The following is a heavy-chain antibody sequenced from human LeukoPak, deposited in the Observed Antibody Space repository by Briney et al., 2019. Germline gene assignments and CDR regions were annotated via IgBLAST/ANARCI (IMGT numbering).Heavy chain of an antibody. J-gene: IGHJ4*02. V-gene: IGHV3-74*01. Sequence: GGSLRLSCAASGFTFSSYWMHWVRQAPGKGLVWVSRINSDGSSTSYADSVKGRFTISRDNAKNTLYLQMNSLRAEDTAVYYCARDPRGYSGYDQRALDYWGQGALVTVSS. CDR2: INSDGSST. CDR1: GFTFSSYW. D-gene: IGHD5-12*01. CDR3: ARDPRGYSGYDQRALDY.